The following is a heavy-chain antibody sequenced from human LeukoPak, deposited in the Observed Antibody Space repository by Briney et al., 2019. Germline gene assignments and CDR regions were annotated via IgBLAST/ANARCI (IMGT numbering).Heavy chain of an antibody. CDR3: AKVDIVVVPAAMPRGYYYYMDV. J-gene: IGHJ6*03. CDR2: IRYDGSNK. Sequence: QPGGSLRLSCAASGFTFSSYGMHWVRQAPGKGLEWVAFIRYDGSNKYYADSVKGRFTISRDNSKNTLYLQMNSLRVEDTAVYYCAKVDIVVVPAAMPRGYYYYMDVWGKGTTVTVSS. V-gene: IGHV3-30*02. D-gene: IGHD2-2*01. CDR1: GFTFSSYG.